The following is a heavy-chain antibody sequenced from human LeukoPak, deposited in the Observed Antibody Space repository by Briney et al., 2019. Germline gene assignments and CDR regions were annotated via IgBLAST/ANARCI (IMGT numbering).Heavy chain of an antibody. Sequence: SETLSLTCTVSGGSISSGSYYWSWIRQPAGKGLEWTGRIYINESTNYNPSLKSRVTMSVDTSKSQFSLKLSSVTAADTAVYYCARDSVVTVVRGVIRPTGYYYMDVWGKGTTVTVSS. D-gene: IGHD3-10*01. CDR1: GGSISSGSYY. CDR2: IYINEST. J-gene: IGHJ6*03. V-gene: IGHV4-61*02. CDR3: ARDSVVTVVRGVIRPTGYYYMDV.